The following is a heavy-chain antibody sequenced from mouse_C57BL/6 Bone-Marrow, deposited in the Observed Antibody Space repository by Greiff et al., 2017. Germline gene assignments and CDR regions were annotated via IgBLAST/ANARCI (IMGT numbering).Heavy chain of an antibody. J-gene: IGHJ3*01. V-gene: IGHV1-58*01. CDR2: IYIGNGYT. CDR3: HLDYYGSSSRPGFAY. CDR1: GYTFTSYG. D-gene: IGHD1-1*01. Sequence: VQLQQSGAELVRPGSSVKMSCKTSGYTFTSYGINWVKQRPGQGLEWIGYIYIGNGYTEYNEKFKGKATLTSDTSSSTAYMQLSSLTSEDSAIYFCHLDYYGSSSRPGFAYWGQGTLVTVSA.